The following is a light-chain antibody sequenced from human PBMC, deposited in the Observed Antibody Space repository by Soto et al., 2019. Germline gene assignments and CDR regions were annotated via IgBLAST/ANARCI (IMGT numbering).Light chain of an antibody. CDR1: SSDVGDYNY. J-gene: IGLJ2*01. CDR3: SSYAGNNVV. V-gene: IGLV2-8*01. CDR2: EVN. Sequence: QSALTQPPSASGSPGQSVTISCTGTSSDVGDYNYVSWYQQHPGKAPKLMIYEVNKRPSGVPDRFSGSKSGNTASLTVSGLQAEDGADYYCSSYAGNNVVFGGGTQLTVL.